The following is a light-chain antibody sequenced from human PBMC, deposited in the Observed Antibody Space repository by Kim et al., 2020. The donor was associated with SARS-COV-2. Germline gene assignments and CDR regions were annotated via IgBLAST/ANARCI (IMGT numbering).Light chain of an antibody. Sequence: VSPGEGVTLSCRASETLYRKLAWYQQKPGQSPRLLIYGASTRAAGVPARYTGSGSGTEFTLTISGLQSEDFAVYHCQQYNNWPLTFGGGTKVDIK. V-gene: IGKV3-15*01. CDR2: GAS. J-gene: IGKJ4*01. CDR3: QQYNNWPLT. CDR1: ETLYRK.